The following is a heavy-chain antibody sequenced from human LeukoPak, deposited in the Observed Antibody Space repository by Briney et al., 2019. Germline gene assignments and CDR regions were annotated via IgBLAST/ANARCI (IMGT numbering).Heavy chain of an antibody. CDR3: ARQGDYGDYVLRY. J-gene: IGHJ4*02. CDR2: IYPGNSDA. V-gene: IGHV5-51*01. D-gene: IGHD4-17*01. Sequence: GESLKISCKGSGYSFTTYWIGWVRQMPGKGLEWMAIIYPGNSDARYNPSFQGQVTISADKSISTADLQRSNLKASDTGMYYRARQGDYGDYVLRYWGQGSLVTVST. CDR1: GYSFTTYW.